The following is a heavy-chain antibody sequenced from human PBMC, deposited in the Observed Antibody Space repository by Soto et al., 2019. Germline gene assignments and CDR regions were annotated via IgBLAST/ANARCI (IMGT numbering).Heavy chain of an antibody. V-gene: IGHV4-39*01. J-gene: IGHJ4*02. D-gene: IGHD5-12*01. Sequence: SETLSLTCTVSGGSISSSSYYWGWIRQPPGKGLEWIGSIYYSGSTYYNPSLKSRVTISVDTSKNQFSLKLSSVTAADTAVYYCARLGVATIVLDYWGQGTLVTVSS. CDR1: GGSISSSSYY. CDR2: IYYSGST. CDR3: ARLGVATIVLDY.